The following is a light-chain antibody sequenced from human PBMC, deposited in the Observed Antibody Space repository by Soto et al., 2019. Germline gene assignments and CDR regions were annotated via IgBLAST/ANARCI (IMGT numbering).Light chain of an antibody. J-gene: IGKJ5*01. CDR2: DAS. CDR1: QSISSW. CDR3: QQYNSYSPL. V-gene: IGKV1-5*01. Sequence: DMQITYSPATLYASVGYRVTSTCRASQSISSWLAWYQQKPGKAPKLLIYDASSLESGVPSRFSGSGSGTEFTLTISSLQPDDFATYYCQQYNSYSPLFGQGTRLENK.